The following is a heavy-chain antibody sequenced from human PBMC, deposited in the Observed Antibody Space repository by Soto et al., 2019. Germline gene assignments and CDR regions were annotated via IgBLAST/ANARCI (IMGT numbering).Heavy chain of an antibody. CDR3: AKDMAPELRYFDWLLSPSRGFDY. Sequence: GGSLRLSCAASGFTFDDYTMHWVRQAPGKGLEWVSLISWDGGSTYYADSVKGRFTISRDNSKNSLYLQMNSLRTEDTALYYCAKDMAPELRYFDWLLSPSRGFDYWGQGTLVTVSS. CDR1: GFTFDDYT. J-gene: IGHJ4*02. V-gene: IGHV3-43*01. CDR2: ISWDGGST. D-gene: IGHD3-9*01.